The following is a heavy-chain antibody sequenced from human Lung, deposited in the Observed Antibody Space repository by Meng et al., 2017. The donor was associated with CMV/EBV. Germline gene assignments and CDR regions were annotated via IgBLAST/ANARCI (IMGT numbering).Heavy chain of an antibody. CDR1: GGSISSGGYY. CDR3: ARGGQGQGYSYGINY. CDR2: IYYSGST. V-gene: IGHV4-31*03. D-gene: IGHD5-18*01. J-gene: IGHJ4*01. Sequence: SXTXSLXCTVSGGSISSGGYYWSWIRQHPGKGLEWIGYIYYSGSTYYNPSLKSRVTISVDTSKNQFSLKLSSVTAADAAVYSCARGGQGQGYSYGINYWGQGXLVTVSS.